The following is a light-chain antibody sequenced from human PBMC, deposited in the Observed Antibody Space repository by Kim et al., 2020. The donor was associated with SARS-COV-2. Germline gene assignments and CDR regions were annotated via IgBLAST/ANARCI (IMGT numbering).Light chain of an antibody. CDR3: ATWDDSLRACV. V-gene: IGLV1-47*01. CDR2: RNN. J-gene: IGLJ3*02. Sequence: GQRGTLACSGRTPNIGSNYVAWYQQLPGSAPKLLIFRNNQRPSGVPDRFSGSRSGTSASLAISGLRSEDEGDFYCATWDDSLRACVFGGGTKVTVL. CDR1: TPNIGSNY.